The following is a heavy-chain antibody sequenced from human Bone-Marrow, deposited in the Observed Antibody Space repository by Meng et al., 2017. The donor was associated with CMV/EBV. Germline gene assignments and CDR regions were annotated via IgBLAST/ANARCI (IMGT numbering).Heavy chain of an antibody. CDR3: ARLSYYYDSSGYFFDY. CDR1: GGSLSSSSYY. J-gene: IGHJ4*02. Sequence: SETLSLTCTVSGGSLSSSSYYWGWIRQPPGKGLEWIGSIYYSGSTYYNPSLKSRVTISVDTSKNQFSLKLSSVTAADTAVYYCARLSYYYDSSGYFFDYWGQGTLVTVSS. V-gene: IGHV4-39*01. D-gene: IGHD3-22*01. CDR2: IYYSGST.